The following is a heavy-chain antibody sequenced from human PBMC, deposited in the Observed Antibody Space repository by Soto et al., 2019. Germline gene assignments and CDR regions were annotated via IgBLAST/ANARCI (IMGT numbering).Heavy chain of an antibody. CDR1: GFTFGSPW. J-gene: IGHJ2*01. D-gene: IGHD1-26*01. CDR3: PSFATGPCDYWYFDY. CDR2: IKQDGTEK. Sequence: GSLRLSCAASGFTFGSPWMSWVRQAPGTGLEWVANIKQDGTEKYYVDSVKGRFTISGDNAKNSLYLQMNSLRAEDTSAYCCPSFATGPCDYWYFDYWGRADLVTVPA. V-gene: IGHV3-7*03.